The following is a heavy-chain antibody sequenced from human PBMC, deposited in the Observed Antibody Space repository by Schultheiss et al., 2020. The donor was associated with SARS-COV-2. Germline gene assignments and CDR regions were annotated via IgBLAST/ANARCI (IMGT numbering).Heavy chain of an antibody. CDR3: ARIRRGYSYGNYYYYGMDV. Sequence: SGPTLVKPTQTLTLTCTFSGFSLSTIGVGVGWIRQPPGKALEWLALIYWNDDKRYSPSLKSRLTITKDTSKNQVVLTMTNMDPVDTATYYCARIRRGYSYGNYYYYGMDVWGQGTTVTVSS. J-gene: IGHJ6*02. V-gene: IGHV2-5*01. CDR1: GFSLSTIGVG. CDR2: IYWNDDK. D-gene: IGHD5-18*01.